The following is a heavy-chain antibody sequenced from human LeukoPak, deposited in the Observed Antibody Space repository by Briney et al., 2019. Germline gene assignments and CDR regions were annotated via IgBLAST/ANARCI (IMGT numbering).Heavy chain of an antibody. D-gene: IGHD2-2*02. V-gene: IGHV4-39*07. CDR1: GGSISSSSYY. Sequence: PSETLSLTCTVSGGSISSSSYYWGWIRQPPGKGLEWIGSIYYSGSTYYNPSLKSRVAISVDTSKNQFSLKLSSVTAADTAVYYCARTGTVVVPAAIWGQGTLVTVSS. J-gene: IGHJ4*02. CDR3: ARTGTVVVPAAI. CDR2: IYYSGST.